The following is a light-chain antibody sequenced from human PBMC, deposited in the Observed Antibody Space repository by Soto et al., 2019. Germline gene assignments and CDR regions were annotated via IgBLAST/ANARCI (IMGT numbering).Light chain of an antibody. V-gene: IGLV2-14*01. CDR1: SSDVGRYNY. CDR3: SSFTTSSTFV. Sequence: QFALPQPASVSGSPGQSITISCTGTSSDVGRYNYVSWFQQHPGKAPKLLIYGVSNWPSGVSDRFSGSKSGNTASLTISGLQAEDEADYYCSSFTTSSTFVFGTGTKLTVL. J-gene: IGLJ1*01. CDR2: GVS.